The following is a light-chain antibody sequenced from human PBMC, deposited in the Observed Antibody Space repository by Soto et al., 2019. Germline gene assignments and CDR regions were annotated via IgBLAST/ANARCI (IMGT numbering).Light chain of an antibody. J-gene: IGKJ4*01. V-gene: IGKV3-15*01. CDR2: GAS. CDR1: QAISSN. Sequence: EIVMTQSPATLSVSRGERATLSCRANQAISSNVAWYQQKLGQAPRLLIYGASTRATGIPDRFSGSGSGTEFTLTISSLQSEDFAVYYCQHYNNWLGAFGGGTKVDIK. CDR3: QHYNNWLGA.